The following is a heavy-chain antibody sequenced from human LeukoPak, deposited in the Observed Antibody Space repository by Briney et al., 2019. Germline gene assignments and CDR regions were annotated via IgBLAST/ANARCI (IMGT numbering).Heavy chain of an antibody. J-gene: IGHJ4*02. CDR1: GGTFSSYA. CDR2: IIPIFGTA. CDR3: ARDGNIVANRAPYYFDY. D-gene: IGHD5-12*01. Sequence: SVKVSCKASGGTFSSYAISWVRQAPGQGLEWMGGIIPIFGTANYAQKFQGRVTVTADESTSTAYMELSSLRSEDTAVYYCARDGNIVANRAPYYFDYWGQGTLVTVSS. V-gene: IGHV1-69*13.